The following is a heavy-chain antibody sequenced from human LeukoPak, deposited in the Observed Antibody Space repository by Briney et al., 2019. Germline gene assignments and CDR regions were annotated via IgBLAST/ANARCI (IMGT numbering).Heavy chain of an antibody. CDR3: ARGSSTVGRYYFDH. V-gene: IGHV4-34*01. Sequence: SETLSLTCAVYGGSFSGYYWSWIRQPPGKGLEWIGEINHSGSTNYNPSLKSRVTISVDTSKNQFSLKLSSVTAADTAVYYCARGSSTVGRYYFDHWGQGTLVTVSS. CDR2: INHSGST. CDR1: GGSFSGYY. D-gene: IGHD4-11*01. J-gene: IGHJ4*02.